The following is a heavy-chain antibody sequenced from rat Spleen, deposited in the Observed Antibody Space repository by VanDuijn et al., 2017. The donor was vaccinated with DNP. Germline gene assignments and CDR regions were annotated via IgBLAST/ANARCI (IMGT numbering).Heavy chain of an antibody. D-gene: IGHD5-1*01. CDR1: GFTFSDYF. V-gene: IGHV5-22*01. CDR3: ARLNCERAYYFGY. CDR2: ISYEGSST. Sequence: EVQLVESGGGLVLPGRSLKLSCAASGFTFSDYFMAWVRQAPKKGLEWVASISYEGSSTYYGDSVKGRITISRDNAESTLYLQMNSLRSEDTATYYCARLNCERAYYFGYWGQGVMVTVSS. J-gene: IGHJ2*01.